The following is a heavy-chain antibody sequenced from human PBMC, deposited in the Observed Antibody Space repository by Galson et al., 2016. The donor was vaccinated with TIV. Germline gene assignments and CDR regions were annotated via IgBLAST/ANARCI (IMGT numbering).Heavy chain of an antibody. D-gene: IGHD4-17*01. CDR2: ISNDGNTK. CDR1: GFVFGDFA. Sequence: SLRLSCAASGFVFGDFAMTWVRQAPGKGLEWVAVISNDGNTKHYADSVKGRFTISRDNSKNTVFLQMNSLRPEDTALYYCARSLTSDYGDPLDYWGKGTLLSVSS. CDR3: ARSLTSDYGDPLDY. J-gene: IGHJ4*02. V-gene: IGHV3-30*03.